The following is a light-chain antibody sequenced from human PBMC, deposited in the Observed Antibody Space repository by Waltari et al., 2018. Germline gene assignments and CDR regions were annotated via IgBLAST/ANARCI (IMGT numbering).Light chain of an antibody. J-gene: IGKJ5*01. CDR2: DAS. V-gene: IGKV1-13*02. Sequence: AIHLTQPPSTLSASVGDRITITCRASQGISSALAWYQQKPGESPKFLIYDASSLQSGVPSRFSGSASGTDFTLTITSLQPEDFATYYCQQLHSYPITFGQGTRLEIK. CDR1: QGISSA. CDR3: QQLHSYPIT.